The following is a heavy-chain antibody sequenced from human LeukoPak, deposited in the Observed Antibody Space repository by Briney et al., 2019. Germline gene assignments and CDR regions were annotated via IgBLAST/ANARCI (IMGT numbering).Heavy chain of an antibody. V-gene: IGHV3-21*04. CDR3: AKGLFSAYDKYLDS. J-gene: IGHJ4*02. CDR1: GFAFESFT. Sequence: GGSLRLSCAGSGFAFESFTMTCVRQAPGKGLEWVSLISDTGRDINYADSVRGRFTISRDNTKNSLFLQMDSLRVEDTAIYYCAKGLFSAYDKYLDSWGQGTLVTVSS. CDR2: ISDTGRDI. D-gene: IGHD5-12*01.